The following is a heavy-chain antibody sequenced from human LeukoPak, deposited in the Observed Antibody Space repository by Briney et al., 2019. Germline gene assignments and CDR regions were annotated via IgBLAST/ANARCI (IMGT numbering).Heavy chain of an antibody. Sequence: PGGSLRLSCAASGFTFSNYGMHWVRQAPGKGLEWVAYIWYDGSNKYYTDSVKGRFTISRDNSKNTLYLQMSSLRAEDTAVYYCARIIVGATGIDYWGQGTLVTVSS. CDR3: ARIIVGATGIDY. J-gene: IGHJ4*02. V-gene: IGHV3-33*01. CDR1: GFTFSNYG. CDR2: IWYDGSNK. D-gene: IGHD1-26*01.